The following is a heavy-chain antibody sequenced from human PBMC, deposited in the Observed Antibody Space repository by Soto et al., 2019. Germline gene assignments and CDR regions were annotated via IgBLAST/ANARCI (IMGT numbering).Heavy chain of an antibody. CDR1: GGSISSSNW. CDR2: IYHSGST. Sequence: SETLSLTCAVSGGSISSSNWWSWVRQPPGKGLEWIGEIYHSGSTNYNPSLKSRVTISVDKSKNQFSLKLSSVTAADTAVYYCASASGIVATSGDDAFDIWGQGTVVTVSS. D-gene: IGHD5-12*01. V-gene: IGHV4-4*02. J-gene: IGHJ3*02. CDR3: ASASGIVATSGDDAFDI.